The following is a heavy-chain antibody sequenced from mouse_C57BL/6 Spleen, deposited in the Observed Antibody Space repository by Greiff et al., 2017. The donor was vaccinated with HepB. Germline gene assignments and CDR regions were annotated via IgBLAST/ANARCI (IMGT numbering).Heavy chain of an antibody. CDR1: GFTFSDYY. J-gene: IGHJ1*03. CDR2: INYDGSST. CDR3: ARENDYSNYIWYFDV. V-gene: IGHV5-16*01. Sequence: DVMLVESEGGLVQPGSSMKLSCTASGFTFSDYYMAWVRQVPEKGLEWVANINYDGSSTYYLDSLKSRFIISRDNAKNILYLQMSSLKSEDTATYYCARENDYSNYIWYFDVWGTGTTVTVSS. D-gene: IGHD2-5*01.